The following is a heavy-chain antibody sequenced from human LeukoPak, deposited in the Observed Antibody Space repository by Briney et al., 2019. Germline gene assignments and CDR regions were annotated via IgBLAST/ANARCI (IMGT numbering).Heavy chain of an antibody. CDR1: GFTFSTYS. CDR2: ISSMSNTR. V-gene: IGHV3-48*01. D-gene: IGHD2-15*01. Sequence: PGGSLRLSCAASGFTFSTYSMNWVRQAPGKGLEWVSYISSMSNTRYYADSVKGRFTISRDNAKNSLYLQMNSLRAEDTAVYYCAKDRFRYCSGGSCYSNPFDYWGQGTLVTVSS. CDR3: AKDRFRYCSGGSCYSNPFDY. J-gene: IGHJ4*02.